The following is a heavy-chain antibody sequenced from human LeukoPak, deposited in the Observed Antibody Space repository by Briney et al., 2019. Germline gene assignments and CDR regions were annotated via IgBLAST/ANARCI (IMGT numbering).Heavy chain of an antibody. D-gene: IGHD1-26*01. J-gene: IGHJ4*02. CDR1: GFTFDDYG. Sequence: GGSLRLSCAASGFTFDDYGMSWVRQAPGKGLEWVSGINWNGGSTGYADSVKGRFTISRDNAKNSLYLQMNSLRAEDTAVYYCAKDDGSYSRSPGFDNWGQGTLVTVSS. CDR2: INWNGGST. CDR3: AKDDGSYSRSPGFDN. V-gene: IGHV3-20*04.